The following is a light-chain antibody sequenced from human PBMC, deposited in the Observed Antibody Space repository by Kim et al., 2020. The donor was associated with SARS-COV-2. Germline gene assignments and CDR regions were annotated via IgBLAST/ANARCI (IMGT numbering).Light chain of an antibody. Sequence: ALGQTARITCGGNNIGSKNVHWYQQKPGQAPVLVIYRDSNRPSGIPERFSGSNSGNTATLTISRAQAGDEADYYCQVWDSSTVNWVFGGGTQLTVL. CDR3: QVWDSSTVNWV. J-gene: IGLJ3*02. CDR2: RDS. V-gene: IGLV3-9*01. CDR1: NIGSKN.